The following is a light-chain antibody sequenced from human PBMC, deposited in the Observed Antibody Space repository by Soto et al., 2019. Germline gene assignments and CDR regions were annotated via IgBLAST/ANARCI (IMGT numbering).Light chain of an antibody. Sequence: EIVMTQSPATLSVSPGERATISCRASQSVISNLAWYQQKPGQAPRLLIYGASTRATCIPARFSGSGSGTEVTLTISSLQDEDYAVYYCQQYSGSPSTFGLGTKLEIK. CDR2: GAS. V-gene: IGKV3-15*01. CDR3: QQYSGSPST. CDR1: QSVISN. J-gene: IGKJ2*01.